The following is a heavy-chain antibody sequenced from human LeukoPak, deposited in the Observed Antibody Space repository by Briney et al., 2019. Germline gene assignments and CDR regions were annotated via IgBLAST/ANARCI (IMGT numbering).Heavy chain of an antibody. J-gene: IGHJ2*01. D-gene: IGHD3-10*01. V-gene: IGHV3-23*01. CDR3: AKAYYGSGAPVFDL. CDR1: GFTFSSYA. Sequence: GGSLRLSCAASGFTFSSYAMSWVRQAPGKGLEWVSGISGSGGSTYYADSVKGRFTISRDNSKNTLYLRMNSLRAEDTAVYYCAKAYYGSGAPVFDLWGRGTLVTVSS. CDR2: ISGSGGST.